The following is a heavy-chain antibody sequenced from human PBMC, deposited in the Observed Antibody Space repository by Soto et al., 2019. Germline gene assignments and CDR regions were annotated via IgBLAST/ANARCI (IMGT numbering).Heavy chain of an antibody. CDR3: ARENTYRSDSGSGRTDSNYMDV. CDR2: VWSDGSDQ. CDR1: GFTFSRHG. J-gene: IGHJ6*03. Sequence: QVQLVESGGGVVQSGGSLRVSCAASGFTFSRHGMHWVRQAPGKGLEWVAVVWSDGSDQRYADSVRGRFTISRDNSKNTLSLQMNSLRDEDTAVYYCARENTYRSDSGSGRTDSNYMDVWGKGTTVTVSS. D-gene: IGHD3-10*01. V-gene: IGHV3-33*01.